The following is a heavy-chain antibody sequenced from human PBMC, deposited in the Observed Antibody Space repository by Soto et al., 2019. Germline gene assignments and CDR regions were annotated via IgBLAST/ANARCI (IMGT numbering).Heavy chain of an antibody. J-gene: IGHJ2*01. V-gene: IGHV4-61*01. D-gene: IGHD3-3*01. Sequence: QGQLQESGPGLVKPSETLSLTCTVSGGSVSSRSYYWNWLRQPPGQGLEWIGYIFYTGSINYNPPLKSRVTISVDTSKNQFSLKLNSVTAADTAVYYCARDGDGNNRPDWYFDLWGRGTLVTVSS. CDR2: IFYTGSI. CDR3: ARDGDGNNRPDWYFDL. CDR1: GGSVSSRSYY.